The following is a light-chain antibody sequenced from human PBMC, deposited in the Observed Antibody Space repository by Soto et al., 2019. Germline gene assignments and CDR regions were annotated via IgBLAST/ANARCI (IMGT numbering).Light chain of an antibody. Sequence: ATQMTQSPSSLSASVGDRVTITCRASQGIRNDLGWYQKKPGKAPKLLIYAASILQSGVPPRFSGSGSGTDFTLTISSLQPEDFATYYCLQDYSFPLTFGGGTKVEIK. CDR3: LQDYSFPLT. J-gene: IGKJ4*01. V-gene: IGKV1-6*01. CDR1: QGIRND. CDR2: AAS.